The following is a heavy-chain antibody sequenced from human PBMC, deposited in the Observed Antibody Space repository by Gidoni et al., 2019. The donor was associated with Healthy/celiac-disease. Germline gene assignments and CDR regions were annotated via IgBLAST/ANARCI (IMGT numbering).Heavy chain of an antibody. Sequence: IYYSGSTYYNPSLKSRVTISVDTSKNQFSLKLSSVTAADTAVYYCAPSVRGYWYFDLWGRGTLVTVSS. V-gene: IGHV4-39*01. D-gene: IGHD3-10*02. J-gene: IGHJ2*01. CDR3: APSVRGYWYFDL. CDR2: IYYSGST.